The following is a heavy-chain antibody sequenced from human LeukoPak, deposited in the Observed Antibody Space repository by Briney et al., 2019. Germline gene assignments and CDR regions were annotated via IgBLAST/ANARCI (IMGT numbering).Heavy chain of an antibody. V-gene: IGHV3-23*01. J-gene: IGHJ4*02. CDR3: AKQSYARSLGE. CDR2: TNSGGTST. D-gene: IGHD2-8*01. CDR1: GFPFSDFS. Sequence: GGSLRLSCATSGFPFSDFSMSWVRQAPGKGLEWISTTNSGGTSTYYAESVKGRFTISRDNSKNTLYLQMSSLRVEDTAVYYCAKQSYARSLGEGGPGTLVSVS.